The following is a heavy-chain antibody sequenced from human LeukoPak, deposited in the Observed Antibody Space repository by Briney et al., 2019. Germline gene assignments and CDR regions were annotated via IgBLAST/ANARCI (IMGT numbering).Heavy chain of an antibody. Sequence: SETLSLTCTVSGDSITSGYYWGWIRRPPGKGLEWIGSIYHSGRTYYTPSLKSRVTISVDTSKNQFSLKLSSVTAADTAVYYCARDCSSGWYCDYWGQGTLVTVSS. CDR1: GDSITSGYY. CDR2: IYHSGRT. J-gene: IGHJ4*02. D-gene: IGHD6-19*01. CDR3: ARDCSSGWYCDY. V-gene: IGHV4-38-2*02.